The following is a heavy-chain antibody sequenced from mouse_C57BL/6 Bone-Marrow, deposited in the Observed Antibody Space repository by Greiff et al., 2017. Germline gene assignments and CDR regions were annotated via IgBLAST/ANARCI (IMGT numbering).Heavy chain of an antibody. Sequence: EVKLQESGPGLVKPSQSLSLTCSVTGYSITSGYYWNWIRQFPGNKLEWMGYISYDGSNNYNPSLKNRISITRDTSKNQFFLKLNSVTTEDTATYDCAAGPITTVVAWDYWGQGTTLTVSS. V-gene: IGHV3-6*01. CDR3: AAGPITTVVAWDY. J-gene: IGHJ2*01. D-gene: IGHD1-1*01. CDR1: GYSITSGYY. CDR2: ISYDGSN.